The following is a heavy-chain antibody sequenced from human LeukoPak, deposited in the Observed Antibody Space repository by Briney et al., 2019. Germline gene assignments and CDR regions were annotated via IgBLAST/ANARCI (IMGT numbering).Heavy chain of an antibody. CDR2: IYPGDSDT. V-gene: IGHV5-51*01. Sequence: GESLKISCKGSGYTFTTYRIAWVRQMPGKGLEWMGTIYPGDSDTRYSPSFQGQVTMSADKSISTAYMQWSSLRASDTAMYYCARRRGSDLDYWGQGTLVTVSS. D-gene: IGHD6-6*01. CDR1: GYTFTTYR. J-gene: IGHJ4*02. CDR3: ARRRGSDLDY.